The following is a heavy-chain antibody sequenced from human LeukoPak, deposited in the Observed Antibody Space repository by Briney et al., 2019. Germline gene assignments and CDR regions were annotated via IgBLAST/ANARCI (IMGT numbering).Heavy chain of an antibody. D-gene: IGHD6-6*01. CDR3: ARGLTLYSSSVGY. CDR2: INPNSGNT. CDR1: GYTFTIYY. J-gene: IGHJ4*02. Sequence: AAVTVSFKASGYTFTIYYMQWVRQAPAQGVDGMGWINPNSGNTGYAQKFQGRGTMNSNTSISTAYMELSSLRSEDTAVYYCARGLTLYSSSVGYWGQGTLVTVSS. V-gene: IGHV1-8*02.